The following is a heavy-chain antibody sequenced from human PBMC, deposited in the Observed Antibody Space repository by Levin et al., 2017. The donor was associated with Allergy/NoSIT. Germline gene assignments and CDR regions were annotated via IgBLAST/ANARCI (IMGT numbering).Heavy chain of an antibody. V-gene: IGHV4-39*01. CDR2: IYYSGTT. CDR3: ARHTALLWFEELVFDS. J-gene: IGHJ4*02. CDR1: GGSFITSSYF. D-gene: IGHD3-10*01. Sequence: SQTLSLTCTVSGGSFITSSYFWAWIRQPPGKGLEWLGSIYYSGTTYYNPSLKSRLTISIDTSTNQFSLKLRPVTAADTAVYYCARHTALLWFEELVFDSWGQGKLVAVSS.